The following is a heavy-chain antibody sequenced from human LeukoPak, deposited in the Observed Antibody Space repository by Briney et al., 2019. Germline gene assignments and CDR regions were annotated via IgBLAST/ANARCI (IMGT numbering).Heavy chain of an antibody. CDR3: EKGVGSVTTYYFDY. J-gene: IGHJ4*02. CDR2: ISGSGDYT. V-gene: IGHV3-23*01. D-gene: IGHD4-17*01. Sequence: GGSLRLSCTASGFTFSNYAMTWVRQAPGKGLEWVSGISGSGDYTFYADSVKGRFTISIDNSKNTLYLQMNSLRAEDTALYYCEKGVGSVTTYYFDYWGQGTLVTVSS. CDR1: GFTFSNYA.